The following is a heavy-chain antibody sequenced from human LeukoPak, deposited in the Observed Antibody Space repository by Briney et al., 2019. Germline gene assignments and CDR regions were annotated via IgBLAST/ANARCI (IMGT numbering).Heavy chain of an antibody. V-gene: IGHV3-23*01. Sequence: PGGSLRLSCAASGFTFSSYAMSWVRQAPGKGLEWVSAISCSGGSTYYADSVKGRFTISRDNSKNTLYLQMNSLRAEDTAVYYCARATYYYDSSGYYSHQLYYFDYWGQGTLVTVSS. CDR3: ARATYYYDSSGYYSHQLYYFDY. J-gene: IGHJ4*02. D-gene: IGHD3-22*01. CDR1: GFTFSSYA. CDR2: ISCSGGST.